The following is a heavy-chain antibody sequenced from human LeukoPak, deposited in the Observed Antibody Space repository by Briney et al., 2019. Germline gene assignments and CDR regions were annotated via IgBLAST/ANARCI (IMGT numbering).Heavy chain of an antibody. D-gene: IGHD4-11*01. V-gene: IGHV4-31*03. CDR3: ARGGRGPTTATKLDY. CDR1: GGSISSGGYY. CDR2: IYYSGST. Sequence: SQTLSLTCTVSGGSISSGGYYWSWIRQHPGKGLEWIGYIYYSGSTYYNPSLKSRVTISVDTSKNQFSLKLSSVTAADTAVYYRARGGRGPTTATKLDYWGQGTLVTVSS. J-gene: IGHJ4*02.